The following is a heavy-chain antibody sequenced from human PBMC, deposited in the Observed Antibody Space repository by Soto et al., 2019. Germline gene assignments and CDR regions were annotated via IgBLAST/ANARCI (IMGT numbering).Heavy chain of an antibody. CDR3: APTRLSGLSL. Sequence: SVKVSCKTSGVLFSSSAVHWVRQIRGQHLEWIGWIVVGSGDTNYAHSFQDRVTSTRDRSTNTAYMELSSLRPEDTAIYYGAPTRLSGLSLWGQGTMVTVSS. J-gene: IGHJ3*01. D-gene: IGHD5-12*01. CDR1: GVLFSSSA. CDR2: IVVGSGDT. V-gene: IGHV1-58*01.